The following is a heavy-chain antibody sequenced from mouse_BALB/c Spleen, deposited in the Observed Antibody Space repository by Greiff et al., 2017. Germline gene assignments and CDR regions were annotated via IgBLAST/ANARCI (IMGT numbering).Heavy chain of an antibody. CDR3: ARGDYDPFAY. CDR2: INPSTGYT. V-gene: IGHV1-7*01. D-gene: IGHD2-4*01. CDR1: GYTFTSYW. J-gene: IGHJ3*01. Sequence: QVQLKQSGAELPKPGASVKMSCKASGYTFTSYWMHWVKQRPGQGLEWIGYINPSTGYTEYNQKFKDKATLTADKSSSTAYMQLSSLTSEDSAVYYCARGDYDPFAYWGQGTLVTVSA.